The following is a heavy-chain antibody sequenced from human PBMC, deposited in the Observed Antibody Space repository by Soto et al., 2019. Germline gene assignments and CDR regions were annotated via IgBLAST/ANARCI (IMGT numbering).Heavy chain of an antibody. CDR3: AKIPDSSSWYNWFDP. J-gene: IGHJ5*02. CDR2: ISGSGGST. CDR1: GFTFSTYA. D-gene: IGHD6-13*01. V-gene: IGHV3-23*01. Sequence: LRLSCAASGFTFSTYAMSWVRQAPGKGLEWVSAISGSGGSTYYADSVKGRFTISRDNSKNTLYLQMNSLRAEDTAVYYCAKIPDSSSWYNWFDPWGQGTLVTVSS.